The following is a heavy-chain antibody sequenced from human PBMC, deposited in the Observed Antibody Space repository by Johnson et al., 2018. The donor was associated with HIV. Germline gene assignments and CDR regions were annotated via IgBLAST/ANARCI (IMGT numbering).Heavy chain of an antibody. D-gene: IGHD3-10*01. CDR1: GFTFTNYA. Sequence: VQLVESGGGVVQPGGSLRLSCAASGFTFTNYAMYWVRQAPGKGLEWVALISYDGSNKYYADSVKGRFTISRDNSKNTLYLQMSSLRAEDTAIYYCARDSGKWSGVRFAFDIWGQGTMVTVSS. CDR2: ISYDGSNK. J-gene: IGHJ3*02. V-gene: IGHV3-30-3*01. CDR3: ARDSGKWSGVRFAFDI.